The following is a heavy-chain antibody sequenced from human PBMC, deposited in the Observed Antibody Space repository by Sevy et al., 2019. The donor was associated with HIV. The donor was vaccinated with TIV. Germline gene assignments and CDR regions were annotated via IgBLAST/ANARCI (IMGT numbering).Heavy chain of an antibody. D-gene: IGHD3-16*02. V-gene: IGHV3-23*01. CDR2: ISGSGGST. CDR1: GFTFSSYA. CDR3: ATSPSNYDYVWWSYRPVIYFDY. J-gene: IGHJ4*02. Sequence: GGSLRLSCAASGFTFSSYAMSWVRQAPGKGLEWVSAISGSGGSTYYADSVKGRFTISIDDSKNTLYLQMNSLRAEDTAVYYCATSPSNYDYVWWSYRPVIYFDYWGQGTLVTVSS.